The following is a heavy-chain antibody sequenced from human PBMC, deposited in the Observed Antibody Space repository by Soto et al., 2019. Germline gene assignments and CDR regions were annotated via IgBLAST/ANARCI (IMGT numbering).Heavy chain of an antibody. CDR2: INPNSGGT. CDR1: GYTFTGYY. Sequence: ASVKVSCKASGYTFTGYYMHWVRQAPGQGLEWMGWINPNSGGTNYAQKFQGWVTMTRDTSISTAYMELSRLRSDDTAVYYCARAIAAAGSPLYNWFDPWGQGTLVTV. D-gene: IGHD6-13*01. CDR3: ARAIAAAGSPLYNWFDP. V-gene: IGHV1-2*04. J-gene: IGHJ5*02.